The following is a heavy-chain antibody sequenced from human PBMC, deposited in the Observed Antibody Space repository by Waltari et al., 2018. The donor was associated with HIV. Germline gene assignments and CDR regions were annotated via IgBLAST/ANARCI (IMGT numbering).Heavy chain of an antibody. Sequence: EVQLLESGGGLVQPGGSLRLSCAASGFTFSSYAMSWVRQAPGKGLEWVSAISGSGGSTYYADSVKGRFTISRDNSKNTLYLQMNSLRAEDTAVYYCAKDWDDFWSGPRGYWFDPWGQGTLVTVSS. CDR1: GFTFSSYA. D-gene: IGHD3-3*01. CDR2: ISGSGGST. V-gene: IGHV3-23*01. J-gene: IGHJ5*02. CDR3: AKDWDDFWSGPRGYWFDP.